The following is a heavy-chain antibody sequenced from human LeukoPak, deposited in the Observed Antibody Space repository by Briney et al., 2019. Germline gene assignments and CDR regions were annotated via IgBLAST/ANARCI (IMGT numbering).Heavy chain of an antibody. J-gene: IGHJ4*02. CDR1: GFPFSSYA. Sequence: GGALRLSCAASGFPFSSYAMSWGRLAPGKGLEWVTFIRYDGSNTYAESVKGRFTISRDNSKNTVYLQMNSLAIEDTAIYYCAKNRWGSVATPDSWGQGTVVTVSS. D-gene: IGHD5-12*01. V-gene: IGHV3-30*02. CDR3: AKNRWGSVATPDS. CDR2: IRYDGSNT.